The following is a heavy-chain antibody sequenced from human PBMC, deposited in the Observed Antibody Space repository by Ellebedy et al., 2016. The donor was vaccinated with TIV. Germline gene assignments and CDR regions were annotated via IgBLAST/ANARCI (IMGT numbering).Heavy chain of an antibody. J-gene: IGHJ1*01. CDR3: AGAAYYYDSSGYYPTKAEYFQH. V-gene: IGHV4-59*08. D-gene: IGHD3-22*01. CDR2: IYYSGST. CDR1: GGSISSYY. Sequence: MPSETLSLTCTVSGGSISSYYWSWIRQPPGKGLEWIGYIYYSGSTNYNPSLKSRVTISVDTSKNQFSLKLSSVTAADTAVYYCAGAAYYYDSSGYYPTKAEYFQHWGQGTLVTVSS.